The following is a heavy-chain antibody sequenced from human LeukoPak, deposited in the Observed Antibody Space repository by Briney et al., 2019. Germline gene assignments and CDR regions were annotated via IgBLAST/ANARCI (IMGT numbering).Heavy chain of an antibody. V-gene: IGHV1-18*01. D-gene: IGHD4-17*01. CDR2: TSAYNGNT. CDR3: ATFHTVTTSLGY. CDR1: GYTFTSYG. Sequence: GASVKVSCKASGYTFTSYGISWVRQAPGQGLEWMGWTSAYNGNTNYAQKLQGRVTMTTDTSTSTAYMELRSLRSDDTAVYYCATFHTVTTSLGYWGQGTLVTVSS. J-gene: IGHJ4*02.